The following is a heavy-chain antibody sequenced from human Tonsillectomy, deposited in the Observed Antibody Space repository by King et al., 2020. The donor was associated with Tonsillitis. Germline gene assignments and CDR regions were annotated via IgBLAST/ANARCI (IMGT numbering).Heavy chain of an antibody. D-gene: IGHD3-22*01. V-gene: IGHV1-46*01. J-gene: IGHJ5*02. CDR1: GYTFTSYY. Sequence: QLVQSGAVVRKPGASVKISCKASGYTFTSYYMHSVRQAPGQGLEWMGIINPSVGSTSYAQKFKGRVTMTRDTSTSTVYMELSSLRSEDTAVYYCARGSSGTWCFDPWGQGTLVTVSS. CDR3: ARGSSGTWCFDP. CDR2: INPSVGST.